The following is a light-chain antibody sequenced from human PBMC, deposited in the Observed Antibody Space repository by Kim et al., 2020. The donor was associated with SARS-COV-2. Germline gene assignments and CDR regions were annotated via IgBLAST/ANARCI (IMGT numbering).Light chain of an antibody. CDR2: KDT. CDR1: VLAKKY. V-gene: IGLV3-27*01. CDR3: YSTADNNRGV. Sequence: PGQTARITCSGDVLAKKYARSCQQKPGPAPVLMIYKDTERPSGIPERFSGSNSGTTVTLTISGAQVEDEADYYCYSTADNNRGVFGGGTQLTVL. J-gene: IGLJ2*01.